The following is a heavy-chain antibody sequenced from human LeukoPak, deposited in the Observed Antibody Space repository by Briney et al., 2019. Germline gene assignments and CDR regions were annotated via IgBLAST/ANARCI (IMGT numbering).Heavy chain of an antibody. CDR2: ISSSSSYI. Sequence: GGSLRLSCAASGFTFSSYSMNWVRQAPGKGLEWVSSISSSSSYIYYADSVKGRFTISRDNAKNSLYLQMNSLRAEDTAVYYCAKDKPSPRNFDYWGKGTLATVPS. CDR3: AKDKPSPRNFDY. J-gene: IGHJ4*02. CDR1: GFTFSSYS. V-gene: IGHV3-21*01.